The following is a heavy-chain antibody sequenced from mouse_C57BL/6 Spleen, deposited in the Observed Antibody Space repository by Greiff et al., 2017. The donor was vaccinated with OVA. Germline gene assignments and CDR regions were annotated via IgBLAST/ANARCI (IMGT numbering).Heavy chain of an antibody. CDR3: ERVYYDYDGNYYAMDY. V-gene: IGHV1-82*01. CDR1: GYAFSSSW. D-gene: IGHD2-4*01. Sequence: VQLMESGPELVKPGASVKISCKASGYAFSSSWMNWVKQRPGKGLEWIGRIYPGDGDTNYNGKFKGKATLTADTSSSTAYMQLSSLTSEDSAVYFCERVYYDYDGNYYAMDYWGQGTSVTVSS. CDR2: IYPGDGDT. J-gene: IGHJ4*01.